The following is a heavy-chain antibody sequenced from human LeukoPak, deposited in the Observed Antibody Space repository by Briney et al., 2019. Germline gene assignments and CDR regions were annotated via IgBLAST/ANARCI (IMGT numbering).Heavy chain of an antibody. CDR3: ARERLQFGIADDAFDI. CDR1: GYTFTSYG. Sequence: ASVKVSCKASGYTFTSYGISWVRQAPGQGLEWMGWISAYNGNTNYAQKFQGRVTMTTDTSTSTAYMELRSLRSDDTAVYYCARERLQFGIADDAFDIWGQGTMVTVSS. V-gene: IGHV1-18*01. J-gene: IGHJ3*02. CDR2: ISAYNGNT. D-gene: IGHD6-13*01.